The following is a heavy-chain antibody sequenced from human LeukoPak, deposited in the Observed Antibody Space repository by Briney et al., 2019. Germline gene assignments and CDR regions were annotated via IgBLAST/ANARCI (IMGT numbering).Heavy chain of an antibody. CDR1: GGTFSSYA. J-gene: IGHJ3*02. CDR2: IIPIFGTA. V-gene: IGHV1-69*05. Sequence: SVKVSCKASGGTFSSYAISWVRQAPGQGLEWMGGIIPIFGTANYAQKFQGRVTITTDESTSTAYMEPSSLRSEDTAVYYCARGRYYYDSSGYWAFDIWGQGTMVTVSS. CDR3: ARGRYYYDSSGYWAFDI. D-gene: IGHD3-22*01.